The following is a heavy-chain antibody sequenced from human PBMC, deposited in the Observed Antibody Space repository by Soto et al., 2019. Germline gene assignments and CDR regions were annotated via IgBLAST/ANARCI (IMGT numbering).Heavy chain of an antibody. V-gene: IGHV3-23*01. CDR1: GFTFSSYA. J-gene: IGHJ4*02. CDR2: ISGSGGST. Sequence: GGFLRLSCAASGFTFSSYAMSWVRQAPGKGLEWVSAISGSGGSTYYADSVKGRFTISRDNSKNTLYLQMNSLRAEDTAVYYCANQDPSYGAKFDYWGQGTLVTVSS. D-gene: IGHD4-17*01. CDR3: ANQDPSYGAKFDY.